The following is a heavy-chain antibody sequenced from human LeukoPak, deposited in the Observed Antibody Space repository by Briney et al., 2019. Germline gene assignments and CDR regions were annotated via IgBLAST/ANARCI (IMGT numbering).Heavy chain of an antibody. CDR3: ARDPSSGWYLKGWFDP. CDR1: GFPFISFD. D-gene: IGHD6-19*01. Sequence: GGPLRLSCAASGFPFISFDMNWVRQAPGKGLEWVSGISGSGDSTYYADSVKGRFTISRDNAKNSLYLQMNSLRAEDTAVYYCARDPSSGWYLKGWFDPWGQGTLVTVSS. CDR2: ISGSGDST. V-gene: IGHV3-23*01. J-gene: IGHJ5*02.